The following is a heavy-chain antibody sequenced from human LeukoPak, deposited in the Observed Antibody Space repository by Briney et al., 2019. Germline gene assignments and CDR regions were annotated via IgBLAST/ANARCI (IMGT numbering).Heavy chain of an antibody. Sequence: ASVKVSCMASGYTFTSYAMHWVRQAPGQRLEWMGWINAGNGNTKYSQKFQGRVTITRDTSASTAYMELSSLRSEDTAVYYCAREMDSSGWGLYFDYWGQGTLVTVSS. CDR1: GYTFTSYA. V-gene: IGHV1-3*01. J-gene: IGHJ4*02. D-gene: IGHD6-19*01. CDR2: INAGNGNT. CDR3: AREMDSSGWGLYFDY.